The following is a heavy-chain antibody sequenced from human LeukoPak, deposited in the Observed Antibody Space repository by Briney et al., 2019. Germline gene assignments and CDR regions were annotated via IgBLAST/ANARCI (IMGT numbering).Heavy chain of an antibody. D-gene: IGHD1-7*01. CDR2: ISVYNGNT. V-gene: IGHV1-18*01. CDR1: GYTFTSYG. CDR3: ARWVTGTSYGMDV. J-gene: IGHJ6*02. Sequence: ASVKVSCKASGYTFTSYGISWVRQAPGQGLEWMGWISVYNGNTNYAQKLQGRVTMTTDTSTSTAYMELRSLGSDDTAVYYCARWVTGTSYGMDVWGQGTTVTVSS.